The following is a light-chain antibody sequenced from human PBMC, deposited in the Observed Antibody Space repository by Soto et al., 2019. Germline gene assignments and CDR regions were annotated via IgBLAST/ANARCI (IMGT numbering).Light chain of an antibody. V-gene: IGKV3-20*01. Sequence: EIVLTQSPGARSLSPGERATLSCRASKTLLSSHLTWYQQKRGQAPRLISYGAFSRSGGIPDRFIGNGSWTDFLLTSSRLEPEDCAVYYCQQDDKSPYTFGQGTNGEI. CDR1: KTLLSSH. CDR3: QQDDKSPYT. J-gene: IGKJ2*01. CDR2: GAF.